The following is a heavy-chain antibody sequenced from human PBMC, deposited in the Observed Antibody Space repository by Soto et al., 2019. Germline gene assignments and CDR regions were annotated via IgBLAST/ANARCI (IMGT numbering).Heavy chain of an antibody. Sequence: SETLSLTCPVSSDSMTSYYWTWIRQPPGKGLECIGYIYHSGITNYNPSLKSRVTISLDTSKNQFSLRLSSVTAADTAVYYCARMSLFYFFDSWGQGTLVTVSS. CDR1: SDSMTSYY. V-gene: IGHV4-59*01. J-gene: IGHJ4*01. CDR2: IYHSGIT. D-gene: IGHD3-9*01. CDR3: ARMSLFYFFDS.